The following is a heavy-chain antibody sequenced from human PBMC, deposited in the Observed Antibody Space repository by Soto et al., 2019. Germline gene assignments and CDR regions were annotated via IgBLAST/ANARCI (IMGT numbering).Heavy chain of an antibody. Sequence: QLQLQESGSGLVKSSQTLSLTCAISGGSISNGGYSWSWTRQPPGKGLEWIGYIYHIGSTYYNPSLKSRVTILVDRSKNQFSLKMSSMTAADTAVYYCARMDCSGGNCYFFDYWGQGALVTVSS. CDR2: IYHIGST. V-gene: IGHV4-30-2*01. D-gene: IGHD2-15*01. CDR1: GGSISNGGYS. CDR3: ARMDCSGGNCYFFDY. J-gene: IGHJ4*02.